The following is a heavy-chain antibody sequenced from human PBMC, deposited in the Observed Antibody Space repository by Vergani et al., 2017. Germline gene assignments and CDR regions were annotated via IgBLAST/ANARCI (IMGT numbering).Heavy chain of an antibody. J-gene: IGHJ2*01. CDR1: GGSFSGYY. D-gene: IGHD6-19*01. Sequence: QVQLPQWGAGLLKPSETLSLTCAVYGGSFSGYYWSWIRQPPGKGLEWIGEINHSGSTNYNPSLKSRVTISVDTSKNQFSLKLSSVTAADTAVYYCARGRTGWYRYWYFDLWGRGTLVTVSS. V-gene: IGHV4-34*01. CDR3: ARGRTGWYRYWYFDL. CDR2: INHSGST.